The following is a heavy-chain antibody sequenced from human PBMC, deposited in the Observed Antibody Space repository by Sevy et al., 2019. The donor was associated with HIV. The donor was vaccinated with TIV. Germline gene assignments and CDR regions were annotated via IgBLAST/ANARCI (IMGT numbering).Heavy chain of an antibody. CDR2: ISSSSSTI. V-gene: IGHV3-48*02. CDR1: GFTFSSYS. D-gene: IGHD4-17*01. J-gene: IGHJ3*02. Sequence: GGSLRLSCAASGFTFSSYSMNWVRQAPGKGLERVSYISSSSSTIYYADSVKGRFTISRDNAKNSLYLQMNSLRDEDTAVYYCARNYGDYGDAFDIWSQGTMVTVSS. CDR3: ARNYGDYGDAFDI.